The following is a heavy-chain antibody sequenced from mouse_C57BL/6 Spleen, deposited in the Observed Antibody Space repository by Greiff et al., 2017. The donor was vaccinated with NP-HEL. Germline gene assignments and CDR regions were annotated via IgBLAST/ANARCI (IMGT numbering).Heavy chain of an antibody. D-gene: IGHD1-1*01. V-gene: IGHV1-22*01. CDR3: ARYYYGSHWYFDV. CDR1: GYTFTDYN. Sequence: VQLQQSGPELVKPGASVKMSCKASGYTFTDYNMHWVKQSHGKSLEWIGYINPNNGGTSYNQKFKGKATLTVNKSSSTAYMELRSLTSEDSAVYYCARYYYGSHWYFDVWGTGTTVTVSS. CDR2: INPNNGGT. J-gene: IGHJ1*03.